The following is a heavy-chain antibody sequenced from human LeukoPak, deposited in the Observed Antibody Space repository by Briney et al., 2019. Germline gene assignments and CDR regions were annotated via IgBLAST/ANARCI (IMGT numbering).Heavy chain of an antibody. Sequence: GGSLRLSCAASGFTFSSYGMHWVRQAPGKGLEWVAVIWYDGSNKYYADSVKGQFTISRDNSKNTLYLQMDSLRAEDTAVYYCARDIPAMGPPDDYWGQGTLVTVSS. D-gene: IGHD5-18*01. V-gene: IGHV3-33*01. CDR3: ARDIPAMGPPDDY. J-gene: IGHJ4*02. CDR1: GFTFSSYG. CDR2: IWYDGSNK.